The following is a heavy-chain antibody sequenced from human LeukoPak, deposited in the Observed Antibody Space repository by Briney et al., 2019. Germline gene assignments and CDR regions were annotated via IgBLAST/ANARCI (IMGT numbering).Heavy chain of an antibody. D-gene: IGHD3-3*01. CDR1: GFTYGDYA. Sequence: GGSLRLSCTASGFTYGDYAMSWFRRAPGKGLEWVGFIRSKAYGGTTEYAASVKGRFTISRDDSKSIAYLQMNSLKTEDTAVYYCTRDPSLRFLEWLSPRYYFDYWGQGTLVTVSS. J-gene: IGHJ4*02. V-gene: IGHV3-49*03. CDR2: IRSKAYGGTT. CDR3: TRDPSLRFLEWLSPRYYFDY.